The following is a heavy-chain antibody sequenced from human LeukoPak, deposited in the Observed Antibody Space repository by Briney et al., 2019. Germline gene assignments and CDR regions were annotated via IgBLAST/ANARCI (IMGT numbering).Heavy chain of an antibody. CDR2: IYTSGST. V-gene: IGHV4-4*07. CDR3: ARHFYYYGSGILNYMDV. J-gene: IGHJ6*03. CDR1: GGSISSYY. Sequence: SETLSLTCTVSGGSISSYYWSWIRQPAGKGLEWIGRIYTSGSTNYNPSLKSRVTISVDTSKNQFSLKLSSVTAADTAVYYCARHFYYYGSGILNYMDVWGKGTTVTISS. D-gene: IGHD3-10*01.